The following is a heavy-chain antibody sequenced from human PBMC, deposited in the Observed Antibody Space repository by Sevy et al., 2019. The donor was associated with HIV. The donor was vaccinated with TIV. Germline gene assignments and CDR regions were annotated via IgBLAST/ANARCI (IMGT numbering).Heavy chain of an antibody. J-gene: IGHJ5*02. V-gene: IGHV3-23*01. CDR1: GFTFSSYA. CDR3: AKVRDGYNLGDWFDP. D-gene: IGHD5-12*01. Sequence: GGSLRLSCAASGFTFSSYAMSWVRQAPGKGLEWVSAISGSGGSTYYADSVKGRFTISRDNSKNTLYLQMNSLRAEDTAVYYCAKVRDGYNLGDWFDPWGQGTLVTVSS. CDR2: ISGSGGST.